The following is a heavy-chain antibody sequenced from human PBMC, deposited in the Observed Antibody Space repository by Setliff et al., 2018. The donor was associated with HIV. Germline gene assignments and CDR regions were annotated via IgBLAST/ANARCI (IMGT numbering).Heavy chain of an antibody. J-gene: IGHJ4*02. CDR1: GVSISSYY. CDR2: IYSSGST. V-gene: IGHV4-4*07. D-gene: IGHD3-22*01. CDR3: ARERRYYDSSGDFDY. Sequence: SETLSLTCTVSGVSISSYYWSWIRQPAGKGLEWIGRIYSSGSTNYNPSLKSRVTMSVDTSKHQFSLKLSSVTAADTAVYYCARERRYYDSSGDFDYWGQGTLVTVSS.